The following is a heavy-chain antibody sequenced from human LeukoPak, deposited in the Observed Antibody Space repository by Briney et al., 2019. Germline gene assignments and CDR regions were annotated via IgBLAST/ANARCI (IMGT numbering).Heavy chain of an antibody. J-gene: IGHJ3*01. D-gene: IGHD2-2*01. CDR3: AKDRSCSGSSCNVGS. CDR2: ISGSGGST. CDR1: GFTISSFA. Sequence: GGSLRLSCAASGFTISSFAMSWVRQAPGKGLEWVSAISGSGGSTFYADSVKGRFTISRDNSKNTLFLQMNGLRAEDTAVYYCAKDRSCSGSSCNVGSWGQGTMVTVSS. V-gene: IGHV3-23*01.